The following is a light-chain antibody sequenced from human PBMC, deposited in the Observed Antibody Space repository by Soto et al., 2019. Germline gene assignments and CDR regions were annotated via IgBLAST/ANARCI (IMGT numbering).Light chain of an antibody. V-gene: IGKV3-20*01. CDR3: QQYASSVLT. CDR1: QSVSSSY. CDR2: GAS. J-gene: IGKJ5*01. Sequence: EIVLTQSPGTLSLSPGERASLSCRASQSVSSSYLAWYQQKPGQAPRLLIYGASSRATGVPDRFSGSGSGTAFTLTISKLEPEDFAVYHCQQYASSVLTFGQVTRLEIK.